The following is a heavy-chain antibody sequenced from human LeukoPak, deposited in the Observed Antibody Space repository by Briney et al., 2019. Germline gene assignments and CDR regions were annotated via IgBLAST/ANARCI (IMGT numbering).Heavy chain of an antibody. CDR1: GGSISSGSYY. J-gene: IGHJ4*02. D-gene: IGHD6-13*01. CDR2: IYTSGST. Sequence: PSETLSLTCTVSGGSISSGSYYWSWIRQPAGKGLEWIGRIYTSGSTNYNPSLKSRVTISVDTSKNQFSLKLSSVTAADTAVYYCAASPGIAAVDYWGQGTLVTVSS. V-gene: IGHV4-61*02. CDR3: AASPGIAAVDY.